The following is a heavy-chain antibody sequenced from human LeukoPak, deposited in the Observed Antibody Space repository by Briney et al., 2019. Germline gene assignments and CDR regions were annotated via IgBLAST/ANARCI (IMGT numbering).Heavy chain of an antibody. Sequence: ASVKVSCKASGHTFTKFGFTWVRQAPGQGLEWMGWISADNGNTNYAQKFQGRVTMSVDTSTSTAYMELRSLRSDDTAVYYCAKNRGATWWDLVDSWGQGTLVTVSS. CDR3: AKNRGATWWDLVDS. V-gene: IGHV1-18*01. CDR2: ISADNGNT. D-gene: IGHD1-26*01. CDR1: GHTFTKFG. J-gene: IGHJ4*02.